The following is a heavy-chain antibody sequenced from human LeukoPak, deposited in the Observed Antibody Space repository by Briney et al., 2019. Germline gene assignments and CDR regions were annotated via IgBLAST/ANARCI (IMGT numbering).Heavy chain of an antibody. CDR1: GGSFSSSSYY. Sequence: PSETLSLTCSVSGGSFSSSSYYWAWIRQPPGKGLEWIASMFHSGSSYYNTSLKSRVTISIDTSQNNFSLRLSSVTAADTAVYYCARHVGHYSNSLEVSWLDPWGQGTRVTVSS. D-gene: IGHD4-11*01. CDR2: MFHSGSS. CDR3: ARHVGHYSNSLEVSWLDP. V-gene: IGHV4-39*01. J-gene: IGHJ5*02.